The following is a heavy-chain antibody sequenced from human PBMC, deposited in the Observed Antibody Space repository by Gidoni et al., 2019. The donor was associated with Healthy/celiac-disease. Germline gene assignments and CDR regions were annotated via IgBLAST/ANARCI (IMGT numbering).Heavy chain of an antibody. D-gene: IGHD1-26*01. Sequence: EVQLVESGGGLIQPGGSLRLSCAASGFTFSSYEMNWVRQAPGKGLGWVSYISSSGSTIYYADSVKGRFTISRDNAKNSLYLQMNSLRAEDTAVYYCARNGLVGATNYWGQGTLVTVSS. V-gene: IGHV3-48*03. CDR1: GFTFSSYE. J-gene: IGHJ4*02. CDR3: ARNGLVGATNY. CDR2: ISSSGSTI.